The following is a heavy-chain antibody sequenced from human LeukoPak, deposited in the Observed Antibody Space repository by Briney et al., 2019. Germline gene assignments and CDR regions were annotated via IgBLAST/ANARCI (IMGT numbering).Heavy chain of an antibody. CDR2: TNAGNGNT. CDR1: GYTFTSYA. Sequence: ASVKVSFKASGYTFTSYAMHWVRQAPGQRLEWMGWTNAGNGNTKYSQEFQGRVTISRDTSASTVYMELSSLRSEDMAVYYCATESYSGSYLYAFDIWGQGTMVTVSS. J-gene: IGHJ3*02. CDR3: ATESYSGSYLYAFDI. V-gene: IGHV1-3*02. D-gene: IGHD1-26*01.